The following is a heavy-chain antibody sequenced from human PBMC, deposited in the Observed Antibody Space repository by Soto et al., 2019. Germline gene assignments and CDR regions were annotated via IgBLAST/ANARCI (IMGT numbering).Heavy chain of an antibody. Sequence: SVKVSCKASGGTFSSYAISWVRQAPGQGLEWMGGIIPIFGTANYAQKFQGRVTITADESTSTAYMELSSLRSEVTAVYYCARDQRRYSSGWYFGYWGQGTLVTVSS. D-gene: IGHD6-19*01. CDR1: GGTFSSYA. CDR2: IIPIFGTA. CDR3: ARDQRRYSSGWYFGY. J-gene: IGHJ4*02. V-gene: IGHV1-69*13.